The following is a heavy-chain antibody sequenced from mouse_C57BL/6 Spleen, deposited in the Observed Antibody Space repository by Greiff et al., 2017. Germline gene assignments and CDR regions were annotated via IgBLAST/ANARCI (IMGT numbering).Heavy chain of an antibody. CDR3: AREDGNPAWFAY. CDR2: IHPNSGST. CDR1: GYTFTSYW. Sequence: QVQLQQPGAELVKPGASVKLSCKASGYTFTSYWMHWVKQRPGQGLEWIGMIHPNSGSTNYNEKFKSKATLTVDKSSSTAYMQLSSLTSEDSAVYYCAREDGNPAWFAYWGQGTLVTVSA. V-gene: IGHV1-64*01. J-gene: IGHJ3*01. D-gene: IGHD2-1*01.